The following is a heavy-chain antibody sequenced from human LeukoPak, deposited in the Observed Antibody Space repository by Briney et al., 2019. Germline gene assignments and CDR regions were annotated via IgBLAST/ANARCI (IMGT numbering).Heavy chain of an antibody. CDR2: IYTSGST. CDR3: ARWGSGYNLFDY. V-gene: IGHV4-61*05. J-gene: IGHJ4*02. Sequence: PSETLSLTCTVSGGSISSSSYYWGWIRQPPGKGLEWIGRIYTSGSTNYNPSLKSRVTMSVDTSKNQFSLKLSSVTAADTALYYCARWGSGYNLFDYWGQGILVTVSS. CDR1: GGSISSSSYY. D-gene: IGHD3-3*01.